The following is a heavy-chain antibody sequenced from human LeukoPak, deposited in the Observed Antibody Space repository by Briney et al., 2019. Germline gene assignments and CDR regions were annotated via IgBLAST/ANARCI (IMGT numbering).Heavy chain of an antibody. J-gene: IGHJ6*02. D-gene: IGHD4-17*01. V-gene: IGHV3-21*01. CDR3: ARDVYGDNAYYYYYYGMDV. Sequence: KAGGSLRLSCVASGFAFSSYSMNWVRQAPGKGLEWVSSISSSSSYIYYADSVKGRFTISRDNAKNSLYLQMNSLRAEDTAVYYCARDVYGDNAYYYYYYGMDVWGQGTTVTVSS. CDR2: ISSSSSYI. CDR1: GFAFSSYS.